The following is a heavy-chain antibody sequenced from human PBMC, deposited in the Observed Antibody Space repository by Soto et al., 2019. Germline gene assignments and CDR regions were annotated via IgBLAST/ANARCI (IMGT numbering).Heavy chain of an antibody. CDR1: GFTFRTYW. D-gene: IGHD4-17*01. Sequence: EVQLVESGGGLVKPGGSLRLSCAASGFTFRTYWMSWVRQAPGKGLEWVGNVNQYGSANYNYVDSVKGRFIISRDNAEDSGYLQRNRLRVEDTAVDYWARDTGNGYYGQETWGMDVWGQGTTVFVSS. J-gene: IGHJ6*02. V-gene: IGHV3-7*05. CDR2: VNQYGSAN. CDR3: ARDTGNGYYGQETWGMDV.